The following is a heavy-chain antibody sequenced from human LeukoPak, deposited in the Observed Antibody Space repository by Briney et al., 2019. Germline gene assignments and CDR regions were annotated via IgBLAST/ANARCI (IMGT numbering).Heavy chain of an antibody. CDR3: TRQLVH. V-gene: IGHV3-73*01. J-gene: IGHJ5*02. CDR1: GFTFSSYS. Sequence: PGGSLRLSCAASGFTFSSYSVNWVRQAPGKGLEWVGRIRSKANSYATAYAASVKGRFTISRDDSKNTAYLQMNSLKTADTAVYYCTRQLVHWGQGTLVTVSS. CDR2: IRSKANSYAT.